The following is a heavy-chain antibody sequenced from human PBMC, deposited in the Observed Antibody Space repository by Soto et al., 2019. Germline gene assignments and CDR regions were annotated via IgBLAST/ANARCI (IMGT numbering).Heavy chain of an antibody. Sequence: QVTLKESGPVLVKPTETLTLTCTVSGFSLSNARMGVTWIRQPPGKALEWLAHIFSNDEKSYSTSLKSRLTTSQDTSKSQVVLTMTNMDPVDTATYYCARHGRGVGARPLDYWGQGTLVTVSS. CDR2: IFSNDEK. V-gene: IGHV2-26*01. CDR3: ARHGRGVGARPLDY. J-gene: IGHJ4*02. D-gene: IGHD1-26*01. CDR1: GFSLSNARMG.